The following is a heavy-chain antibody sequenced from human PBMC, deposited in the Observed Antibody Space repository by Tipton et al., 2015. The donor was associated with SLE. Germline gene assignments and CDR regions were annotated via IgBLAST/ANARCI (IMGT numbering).Heavy chain of an antibody. CDR3: ARGSPPVA. Sequence: TLSLTCTVSGGSISSGSYYWSWIRQPAGKGLEWIGRIYTSGNTNYNPSLKSRVTISIDTSKNQFSQKMNSVTAADTAVYYCARGSPPVAWGQGTLVTVSS. J-gene: IGHJ5*02. V-gene: IGHV4-61*02. CDR2: IYTSGNT. CDR1: GGSISSGSYY. D-gene: IGHD4-23*01.